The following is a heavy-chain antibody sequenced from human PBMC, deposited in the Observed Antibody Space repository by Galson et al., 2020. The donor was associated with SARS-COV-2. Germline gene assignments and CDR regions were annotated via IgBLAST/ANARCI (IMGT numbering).Heavy chain of an antibody. CDR1: GLSFSGYGNW. D-gene: IGHD2-8*01. V-gene: IGHV5-10-1*01. CDR2: IDPGDSYT. CDR3: ARLRVSAFVSSSLDP. Sequence: GESLKISCQGSGLSFSGYGNWISWVRQMPGKGLEWMGRIDPGDSYTNYSPSFQGHVTISVDKSTTTAYLQWSSLKASDTAIYYCARLRVSAFVSSSLDPWGQGTLVTVSS. J-gene: IGHJ5*02.